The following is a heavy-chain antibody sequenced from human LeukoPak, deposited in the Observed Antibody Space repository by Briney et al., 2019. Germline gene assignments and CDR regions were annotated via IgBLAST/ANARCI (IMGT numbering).Heavy chain of an antibody. V-gene: IGHV1-69*04. CDR2: SIPILGIA. D-gene: IGHD2-2*01. CDR3: ARPTYCSSTSCYGGYYYYGMDV. J-gene: IGHJ6*02. Sequence: SVKVSCKASGGTFSSYAISLVRQAPGQGLEWMGRSIPILGIANYAQKFQGRVTITADKSTSTAYMELSSLRSEDTAVYYCARPTYCSSTSCYGGYYYYGMDVWGQGTTVTVSS. CDR1: GGTFSSYA.